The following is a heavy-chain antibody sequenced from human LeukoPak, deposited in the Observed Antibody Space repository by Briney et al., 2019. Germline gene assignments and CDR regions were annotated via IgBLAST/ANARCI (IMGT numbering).Heavy chain of an antibody. D-gene: IGHD3-3*01. CDR2: IYYSGST. Sequence: SETLSPTCTVSAGSISSYYWSWIRQPPGKGLEWIGYIYYSGSTNYNPSLKSRVTISVDTSKNQFSLKLSSVTAADTAVYYCARNYDFWSGYSYFDYWGQGTLVTVSS. V-gene: IGHV4-59*01. CDR3: ARNYDFWSGYSYFDY. CDR1: AGSISSYY. J-gene: IGHJ4*02.